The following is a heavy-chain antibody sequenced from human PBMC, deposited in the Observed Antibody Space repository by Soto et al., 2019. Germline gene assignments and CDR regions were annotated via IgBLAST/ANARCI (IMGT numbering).Heavy chain of an antibody. D-gene: IGHD3-16*02. CDR1: GGSISSGGYY. J-gene: IGHJ6*03. CDR3: ARGMITFGGVIVHMDV. CDR2: IYYSGST. V-gene: IGHV4-31*03. Sequence: SETLSLTCTVSGGSISSGGYYWSWIRQHPGKGLEWIGYIYYSGSTYYNPSLKSRVTISVDTSKNQFSLKLSSVTAADTAVYYCARGMITFGGVIVHMDVWGKGTTVTVSS.